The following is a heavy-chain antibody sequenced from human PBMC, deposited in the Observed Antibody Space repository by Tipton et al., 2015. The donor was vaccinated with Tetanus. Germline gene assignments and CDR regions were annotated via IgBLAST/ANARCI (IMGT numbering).Heavy chain of an antibody. D-gene: IGHD6-6*01. Sequence: TLSLTCTVSGDSISRGGYFLKWIRPRPGKGPEWIGYIYYSGDPFYNPSLQSRVSMSGDTSKNQFSLNLSSVTAAEPAVYYCARDQGGGRVVRLNWLDPWGQGTLVTVSS. J-gene: IGHJ5*02. CDR1: GDSISRGGYF. CDR3: ARDQGGGRVVRLNWLDP. V-gene: IGHV4-31*03. CDR2: IYYSGDP.